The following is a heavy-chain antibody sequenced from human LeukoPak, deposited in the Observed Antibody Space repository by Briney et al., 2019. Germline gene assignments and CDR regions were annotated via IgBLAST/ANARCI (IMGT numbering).Heavy chain of an antibody. CDR3: ARDNWAVGATGSSFDY. CDR2: IWYDGSNK. Sequence: PGGSLRLSCAASGFTFSSYGMHWVRQAPGKGLEWVAVIWYDGSNKYYADSVKGRFTISRDNSKNTLYLQMNSLRAEDTAVYYCARDNWAVGATGSSFDYWGQGTLVTVSP. J-gene: IGHJ4*02. V-gene: IGHV3-33*08. CDR1: GFTFSSYG. D-gene: IGHD1-26*01.